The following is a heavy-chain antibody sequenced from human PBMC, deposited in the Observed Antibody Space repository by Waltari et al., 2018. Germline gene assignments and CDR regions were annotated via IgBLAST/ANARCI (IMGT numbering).Heavy chain of an antibody. V-gene: IGHV4-59*11. CDR3: ARYQDTVTSFDY. Sequence: QVQLQESGPGLVKPSETLSLTCTVSGGSISSHYWSWIRQPPGKGLEWIGYIYYSGSTNYNPSLKSRVTISVDTSKNQFSLKLSSVTAADTAVYYCARYQDTVTSFDYWGQGTLVTVSS. CDR2: IYYSGST. D-gene: IGHD4-17*01. CDR1: GGSISSHY. J-gene: IGHJ4*02.